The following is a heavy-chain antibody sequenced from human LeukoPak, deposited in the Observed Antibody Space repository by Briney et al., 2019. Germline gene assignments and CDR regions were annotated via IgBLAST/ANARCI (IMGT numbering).Heavy chain of an antibody. CDR1: GYTSTSYD. CDR2: MNPNSGNA. Sequence: ASVKVSCKASGYTSTSYDINWVRQATGQGLEWMGWMNPNSGNAGYAQEFQGRVTMTRNTSISTAYMELNSLRSEDTAVYYCAKGGSGTYPKGWFDPWGQGTLVTVSS. CDR3: AKGGSGTYPKGWFDP. D-gene: IGHD1-26*01. V-gene: IGHV1-8*01. J-gene: IGHJ5*02.